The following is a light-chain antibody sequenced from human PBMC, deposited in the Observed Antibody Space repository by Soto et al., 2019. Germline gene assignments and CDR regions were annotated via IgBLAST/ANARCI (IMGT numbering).Light chain of an antibody. Sequence: QSVLTQPASVSGSPGQSMTISCTGTSSDVGGYNYVSWYQQHPGKAPILMIYRVTDRPSGVSNRFSASKSGNTASLTISGLHAEDEADYYCGSYTSSSTYVFGTGTKVTVL. CDR1: SSDVGGYNY. V-gene: IGLV2-14*03. CDR2: RVT. J-gene: IGLJ1*01. CDR3: GSYTSSSTYV.